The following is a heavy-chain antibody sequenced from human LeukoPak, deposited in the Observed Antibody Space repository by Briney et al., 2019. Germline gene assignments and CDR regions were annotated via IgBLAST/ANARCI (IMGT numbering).Heavy chain of an antibody. CDR3: ARDSGSSPTFDY. CDR2: IYYTGNT. D-gene: IGHD1-26*01. J-gene: IGHJ4*02. CDR1: GGSISNSF. Sequence: SETLSLTCTVSGGSISNSFWSWIRQPPGKGLEWIAYIYYTGNTKYNPSLKSRVTISVDTSKNQFSLRLSSVTAADTAVYYCARDSGSSPTFDYWGQATLVTVSS. V-gene: IGHV4-59*01.